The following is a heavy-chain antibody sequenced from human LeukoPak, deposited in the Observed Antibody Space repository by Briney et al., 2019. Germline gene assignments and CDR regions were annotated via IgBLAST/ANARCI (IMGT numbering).Heavy chain of an antibody. J-gene: IGHJ6*02. D-gene: IGHD6-13*01. CDR1: GGSFSGYY. CDR3: ARRSSSWYKYYYYGMGV. Sequence: PSETLSLTCAVYGGSFSGYYWSWIRQPPGKGLEWIGEINHSGSTNYNPSLKSRVTISVDTSKNQFSLKLSSVTAADTAVYYCARRSSSWYKYYYYGMGVWGQGTTVTVSS. V-gene: IGHV4-34*01. CDR2: INHSGST.